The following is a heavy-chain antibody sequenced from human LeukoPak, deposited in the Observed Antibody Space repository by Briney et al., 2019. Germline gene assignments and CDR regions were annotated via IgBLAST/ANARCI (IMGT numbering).Heavy chain of an antibody. CDR2: IYGDGSRT. Sequence: GGSLRLSCAASGFTFSSYEMNWVRQAPGKGLVWVSRIYGDGSRTAYADSVRGRFTISGDNAKNTLYLQMNSLRAEDTAMYYCARSGRGGAFDIWGQGTMVTVSS. D-gene: IGHD1-26*01. V-gene: IGHV3-74*01. CDR1: GFTFSSYE. J-gene: IGHJ3*02. CDR3: ARSGRGGAFDI.